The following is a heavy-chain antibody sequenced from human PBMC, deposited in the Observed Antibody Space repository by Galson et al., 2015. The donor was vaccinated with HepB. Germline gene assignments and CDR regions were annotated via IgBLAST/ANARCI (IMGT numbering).Heavy chain of an antibody. CDR1: GYTFTGYF. CDR2: INAGNGNT. J-gene: IGHJ4*02. CDR3: ARGVGGYCSGGSCYSKEDYFDY. V-gene: IGHV1-3*01. Sequence: SVKVSCKASGYTFTGYFMHWVRQAPGQRLEWMGWINAGNGNTKYSQKFQGRVTITRDTSASTAYMELSSLRSEDTAVYYCARGVGGYCSGGSCYSKEDYFDYWGQGTLVTVSS. D-gene: IGHD2-15*01.